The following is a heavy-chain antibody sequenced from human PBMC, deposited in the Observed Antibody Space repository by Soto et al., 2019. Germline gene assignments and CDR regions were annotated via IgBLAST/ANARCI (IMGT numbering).Heavy chain of an antibody. CDR2: INSDGSST. Sequence: EVQLVESGGGLVQPGGSLRLSCAASGFTFSSYWMHWVRQAPGKGLVWVSRINSDGSSTSYADSVKGRFTISRDNAKNTLYLQMNSLRAEDTAVYYCARAVSNYAIRSYYYYYYMDVWGKGTTVIVSS. D-gene: IGHD4-4*01. J-gene: IGHJ6*03. CDR3: ARAVSNYAIRSYYYYYYMDV. CDR1: GFTFSSYW. V-gene: IGHV3-74*01.